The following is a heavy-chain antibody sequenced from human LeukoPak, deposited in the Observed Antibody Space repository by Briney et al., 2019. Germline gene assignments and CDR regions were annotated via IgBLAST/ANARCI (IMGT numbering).Heavy chain of an antibody. CDR2: IYPGDADT. D-gene: IGHD5-18*01. CDR3: AKVRGYTYGYDAFDI. CDR1: GYIFTSYW. V-gene: IGHV5-51*01. Sequence: GESLKISCKGSGYIFTSYWIGWVRQMPGKGLEWMGIIYPGDADTGYSPSFQGQVTISADKSISTAYLQWSSLKASDTAMYYCAKVRGYTYGYDAFDIWGQGTMVTVSS. J-gene: IGHJ3*02.